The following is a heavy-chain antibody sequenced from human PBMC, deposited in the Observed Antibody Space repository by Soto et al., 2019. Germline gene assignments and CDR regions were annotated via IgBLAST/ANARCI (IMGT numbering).Heavy chain of an antibody. CDR2: IHHSGST. CDR3: ARGKRGSSWYRGEEKYYYYGMDV. Sequence: PSETLSLTCTAYGESFNGYYWSWIRQPPGKGLEWIGEIHHSGSTNYNPPLKSRVTFSIDTSKRQFSLKVRSVTAADTAVYYCARGKRGSSWYRGEEKYYYYGMDVWGQGTPVTVSS. V-gene: IGHV4-34*01. J-gene: IGHJ6*02. CDR1: GESFNGYY. D-gene: IGHD6-13*01.